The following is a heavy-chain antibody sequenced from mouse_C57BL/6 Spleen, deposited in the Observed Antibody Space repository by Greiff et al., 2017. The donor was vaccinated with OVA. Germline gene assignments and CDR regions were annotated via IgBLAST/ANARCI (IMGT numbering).Heavy chain of an antibody. V-gene: IGHV1-54*01. J-gene: IGHJ2*01. CDR2: INPGSGGT. CDR1: GYAFTNYL. Sequence: VQLQESGAELVRPGTSVKVSCKASGYAFTNYLIEWVKQRPGQGLEWIGVINPGSGGTNYNEKFKGKATLTADKSSSTAYMQLSSLTSEDSAVYFCAREGDDYWGQGTTLTVSS. CDR3: AREGDDY.